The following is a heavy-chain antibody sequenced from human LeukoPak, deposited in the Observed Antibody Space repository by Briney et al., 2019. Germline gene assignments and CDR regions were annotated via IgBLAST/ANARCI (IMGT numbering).Heavy chain of an antibody. CDR2: ISGGGSTT. J-gene: IGHJ4*02. V-gene: IGHV3-23*01. CDR3: AKGAQGAAAGAHYWFHY. Sequence: GGSLRLSCVASGFSFSNYVMSWVRQAPGKGLQWVFTISGGGSTTYYADSVKGRFTTSRDNSNNALYLQLNSLRAEDTATYYCAKGAQGAAAGAHYWFHYWGQGTLVTVTS. D-gene: IGHD6-13*01. CDR1: GFSFSNYV.